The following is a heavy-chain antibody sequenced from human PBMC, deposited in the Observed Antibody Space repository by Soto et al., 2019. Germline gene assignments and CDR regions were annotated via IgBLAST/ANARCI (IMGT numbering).Heavy chain of an antibody. Sequence: VESVKISCKGSGYSFTSYWIGWVRQMPWKGLEWMGIIYPGDSDTRYSPSFQGQVTISADKSISTAYLQWSSLKASDTAMYYCARHLQGGSSYYYGMDVWGQGTTVTVSS. CDR2: IYPGDSDT. D-gene: IGHD6-6*01. V-gene: IGHV5-51*01. CDR3: ARHLQGGSSYYYGMDV. J-gene: IGHJ6*02. CDR1: GYSFTSYW.